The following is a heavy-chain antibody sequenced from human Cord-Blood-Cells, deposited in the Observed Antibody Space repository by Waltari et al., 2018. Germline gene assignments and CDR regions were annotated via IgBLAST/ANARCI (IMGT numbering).Heavy chain of an antibody. D-gene: IGHD2-15*01. CDR3: ARGLTRYCSGGSCSPFGY. J-gene: IGHJ4*02. Sequence: QVQLQQWGAGLLKPSVTLSLTCAVYGGSFSGHYWSWFCQPPGKGLEWIGEIQHSGSTNYNPSLKSRVTISVDTSKNQFALKLGSVTAADTAVYYWARGLTRYCSGGSCSPFGYGGQGTLVTVSS. CDR1: GGSFSGHY. V-gene: IGHV4-34*01. CDR2: IQHSGST.